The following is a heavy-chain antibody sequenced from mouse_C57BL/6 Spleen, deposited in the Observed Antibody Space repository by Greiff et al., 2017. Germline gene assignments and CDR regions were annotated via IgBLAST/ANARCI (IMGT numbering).Heavy chain of an antibody. CDR3: ARSGNLLLPDY. D-gene: IGHD2-10*01. CDR1: GYAFSSSW. J-gene: IGHJ2*01. Sequence: VQLQESGPELVKPGASVKISCKASGYAFSSSWMNWVKQRPGKGLEWIGRIYPGDGDTNYNGKFKGKATLTADKSSSTAYMQLSSLTSEDSAVYFCARSGNLLLPDYWGQGTTLTVSS. V-gene: IGHV1-82*01. CDR2: IYPGDGDT.